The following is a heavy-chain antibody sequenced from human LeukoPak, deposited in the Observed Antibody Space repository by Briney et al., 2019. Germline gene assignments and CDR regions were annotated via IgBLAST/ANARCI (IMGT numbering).Heavy chain of an antibody. Sequence: GRSLRLSCAASVFTFSNYGMHWARQAPGKGLEWVALIWSDGSNKYYADSVKGRFTISRDNSKNTLYLQMNSLRAEDTAVFYCASDKGYTRGHAFDYWGQGTLVTVSS. V-gene: IGHV3-33*01. CDR3: ASDKGYTRGHAFDY. J-gene: IGHJ4*02. CDR1: VFTFSNYG. CDR2: IWSDGSNK. D-gene: IGHD6-19*01.